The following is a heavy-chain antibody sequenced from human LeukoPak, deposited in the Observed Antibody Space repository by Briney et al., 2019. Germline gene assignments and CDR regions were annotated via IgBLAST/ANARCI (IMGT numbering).Heavy chain of an antibody. J-gene: IGHJ4*02. Sequence: GGSLRLSCAASGFTFSSYAMSWVRQAPGKGLEWVAVISYDSEGNYHVDSVKGRFTISRDNSKNTLYLQMNSLRAEDTAVYYCAKGAEDGSAFDYWGQGTLVTVSS. CDR1: GFTFSSYA. D-gene: IGHD3-10*01. CDR2: ISYDSEGN. CDR3: AKGAEDGSAFDY. V-gene: IGHV3-30*18.